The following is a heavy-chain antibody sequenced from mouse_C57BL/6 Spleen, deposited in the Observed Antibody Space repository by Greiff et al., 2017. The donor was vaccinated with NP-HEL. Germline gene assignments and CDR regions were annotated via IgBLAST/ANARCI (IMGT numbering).Heavy chain of an antibody. CDR3: TGDSSGYVGFDY. CDR2: IRLKSDNYAT. J-gene: IGHJ2*01. Sequence: EVNVVESGGGLVQPGGSMKLSCVASGFTFSNYWMNWVRQSPEKGLEWVAQIRLKSDNYATHYAESVKGRFTISRDDSKSSVYLQMNNLRAEDTGIYYCTGDSSGYVGFDYWGQGTTLTVSS. D-gene: IGHD3-2*02. V-gene: IGHV6-3*01. CDR1: GFTFSNYW.